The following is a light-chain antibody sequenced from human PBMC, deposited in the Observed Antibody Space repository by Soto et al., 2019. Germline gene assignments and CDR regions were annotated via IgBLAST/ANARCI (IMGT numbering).Light chain of an antibody. V-gene: IGKV1-6*01. CDR1: QGITTE. CDR2: GPF. J-gene: IGKJ1*01. Sequence: AIQMTQSPSSLSASVGDRVTITCRASQGITTELGWYQQRPGKAPKLLVYGPFTLQSGVPSRFSGSGSGTDFTLTISSLQPEDFATYYCLQDYNYPRTFGQGTRVEVK. CDR3: LQDYNYPRT.